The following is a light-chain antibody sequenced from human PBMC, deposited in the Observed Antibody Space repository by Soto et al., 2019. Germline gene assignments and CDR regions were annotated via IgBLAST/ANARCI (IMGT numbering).Light chain of an antibody. V-gene: IGLV2-14*01. CDR1: SSDVADYNF. Sequence: QSALTQPASVSGSPGQSITISCTGTSSDVADYNFVSWYQQHPGKAPKLMIYEVSNRPSGVSNRFSGSKSGNTASLTISGLQAEDEADYYCSSYTSSSTVFGGGTKLTVL. J-gene: IGLJ2*01. CDR3: SSYTSSSTV. CDR2: EVS.